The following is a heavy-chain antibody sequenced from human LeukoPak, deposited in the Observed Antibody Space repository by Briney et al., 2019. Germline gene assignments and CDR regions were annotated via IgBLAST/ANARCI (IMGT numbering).Heavy chain of an antibody. CDR1: GFTLSSYE. J-gene: IGHJ1*01. Sequence: PGGSLRLSCTASGFTLSSYEMSWIRQPPGKGLEWIGSIYYSGSTYYNPSLKSRVTISVDTSKNQFSLKLSSVTAADTAVYYCARDDTDSSGYYGSSEYFQHWGQGTLVTVSS. D-gene: IGHD3-22*01. CDR2: IYYSGST. V-gene: IGHV4-39*07. CDR3: ARDDTDSSGYYGSSEYFQH.